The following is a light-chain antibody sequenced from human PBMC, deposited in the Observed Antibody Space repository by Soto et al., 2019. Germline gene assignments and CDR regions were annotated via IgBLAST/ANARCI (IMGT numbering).Light chain of an antibody. CDR1: QSVSSSY. CDR2: GAS. CDR3: QQYGSSTWT. V-gene: IGKV3-20*01. Sequence: FVLTQSPGTLSLSPGERATLSCRASQSVSSSYLAWYQQKPGQAPRLLIYGASSRATGIPDRFSGSGSGTDFTLTISRLEPEDFAVYYCQQYGSSTWTFGQGTKVEIK. J-gene: IGKJ1*01.